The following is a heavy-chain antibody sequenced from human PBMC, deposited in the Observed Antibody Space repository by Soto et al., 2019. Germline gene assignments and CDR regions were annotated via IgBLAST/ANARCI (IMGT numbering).Heavy chain of an antibody. V-gene: IGHV3-23*01. CDR3: AKDYCSGGSCSVFDY. D-gene: IGHD2-15*01. CDR1: GFTFSSYA. J-gene: IGHJ4*02. Sequence: GGSLRLSCAASGFTFSSYAMSWVRQAPGKGLEWVSAINGSGGSTYYADSVKGRFTISRDNSKNTLYLQMNSLRAEDTAVYYCAKDYCSGGSCSVFDYWGQGTLVTVSS. CDR2: INGSGGST.